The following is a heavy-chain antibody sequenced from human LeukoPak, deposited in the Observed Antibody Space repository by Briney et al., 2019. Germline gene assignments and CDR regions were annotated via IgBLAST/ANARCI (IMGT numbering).Heavy chain of an antibody. D-gene: IGHD3-10*01. CDR3: ATGYYGSGSPDY. J-gene: IGHJ4*02. V-gene: IGHV1-24*01. CDR1: GYTLTELS. Sequence: ASVKVSCKVSGYTLTELSMHWVRQAPGKGLEWMGGFDPEDGETIYAQKFQGRVTMTEDTSTDTAYIELSSLRSEDTAVYYCATGYYGSGSPDYWGQGTLVTVSS. CDR2: FDPEDGET.